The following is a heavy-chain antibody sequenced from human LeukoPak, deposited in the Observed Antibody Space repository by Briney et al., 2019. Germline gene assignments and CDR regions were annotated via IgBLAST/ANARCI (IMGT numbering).Heavy chain of an antibody. CDR1: GFTFSSYW. Sequence: GGSLRLSCAASGFTFSSYWMSWVRQAPGKGLEWVANIKQDGSEKYYVDSVKGRFTISRDNAKNSLYLQMNSLRAEDTAVYYCARDGATTHYYYYYYMDVWGKGTTVTVSS. CDR3: ARDGATTHYYYYYYMDV. J-gene: IGHJ6*03. CDR2: IKQDGSEK. V-gene: IGHV3-7*01. D-gene: IGHD1-26*01.